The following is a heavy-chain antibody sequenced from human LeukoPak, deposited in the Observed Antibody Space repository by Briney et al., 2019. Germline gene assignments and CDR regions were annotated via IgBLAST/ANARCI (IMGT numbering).Heavy chain of an antibody. D-gene: IGHD4-23*01. J-gene: IGHJ4*02. CDR1: GFTFSSYA. V-gene: IGHV3-23*01. CDR2: ISGSGGST. CDR3: AKDHAFHTVVIPGDY. Sequence: PGGSLRLSCAASGFTFSSYAMSWVRQAPGKGLEWVSAISGSGGSTYYADSVKGRFTISRDNSKNTLYLQMNSLRAEDTAVYYCAKDHAFHTVVIPGDYWGQGTLVTVSS.